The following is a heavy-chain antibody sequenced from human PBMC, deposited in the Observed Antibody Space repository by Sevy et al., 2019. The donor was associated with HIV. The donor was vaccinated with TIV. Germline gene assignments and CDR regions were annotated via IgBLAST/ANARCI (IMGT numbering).Heavy chain of an antibody. CDR1: GFTFSSYG. CDR2: ITYDGSNK. D-gene: IGHD5-12*01. J-gene: IGHJ6*02. V-gene: IGHV3-30*18. Sequence: VGSLRLSCAASGFTFSSYGMHWVRQAPGKGLEWVAVITYDGSNKYYADSVKGRFTISRDNSKNTLYLQMNSLRAEDTAGYYCAKDRWDSGYNYYYFYGMDVWGQGTTVTVSS. CDR3: AKDRWDSGYNYYYFYGMDV.